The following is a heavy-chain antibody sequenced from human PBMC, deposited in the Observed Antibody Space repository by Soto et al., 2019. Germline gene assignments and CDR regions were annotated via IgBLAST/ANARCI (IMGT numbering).Heavy chain of an antibody. Sequence: QVQLQESGPGLVKPSETLSLTCTVSGGSLSRYYWSWIRQPPGKGLEWIGYIYYSGSTNYNPSLKSRVTISVDTSKNHISLKLSSMTAADTAVYYCARIGDILTGYAFDYWGQGTLVTVSS. CDR3: ARIGDILTGYAFDY. CDR1: GGSLSRYY. V-gene: IGHV4-59*01. D-gene: IGHD3-9*01. J-gene: IGHJ4*02. CDR2: IYYSGST.